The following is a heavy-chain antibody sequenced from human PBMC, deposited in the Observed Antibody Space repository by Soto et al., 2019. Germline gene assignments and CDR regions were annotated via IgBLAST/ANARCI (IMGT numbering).Heavy chain of an antibody. J-gene: IGHJ4*02. CDR2: IYYSGST. V-gene: IGHV4-39*01. Sequence: TSETLSLTCTVSGGSISISSYYWGCIRQPPGKGLEWIGSIYYSGSTYYNPSLKSRVTISVDTSKNQFSLKLSSVTAADTAVYYCARQVLRFLEWLARPYYFDYWGQGTLVTVSS. CDR1: GGSISISSYY. D-gene: IGHD3-3*01. CDR3: ARQVLRFLEWLARPYYFDY.